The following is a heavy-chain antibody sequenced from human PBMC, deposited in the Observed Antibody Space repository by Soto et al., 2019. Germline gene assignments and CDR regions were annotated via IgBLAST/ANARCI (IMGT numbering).Heavy chain of an antibody. V-gene: IGHV3-7*05. CDR3: ARGTYYYDSSGYYREFSFDY. CDR2: IKQDGSEK. J-gene: IGHJ4*02. D-gene: IGHD3-22*01. Sequence: GGSLRLSCAASGFTFSSSWMSWVRQAPGKGLEWVANIKQDGSEKYYVDSVKGRFTISRDNAKNSLYLQMNSLRAEDTAVYYCARGTYYYDSSGYYREFSFDYWGQGTLVTVSS. CDR1: GFTFSSSW.